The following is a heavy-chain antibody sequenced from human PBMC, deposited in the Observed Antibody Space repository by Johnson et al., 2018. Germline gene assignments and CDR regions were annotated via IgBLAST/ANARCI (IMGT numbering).Heavy chain of an antibody. CDR1: GFTFDDYG. D-gene: IGHD1-26*01. Sequence: VQLVQSGGGVVRXGGSLRLSCAASGFTFDDYGMSWVRQAPGKGLEWVSGINWNGGSTGYADSVKGRFTISRDNAKNYLYLQMKRLGAEDMALYHCARSKGGSYYGVFDIWGQGTRVTVAS. CDR2: INWNGGST. J-gene: IGHJ3*02. V-gene: IGHV3-20*01. CDR3: ARSKGGSYYGVFDI.